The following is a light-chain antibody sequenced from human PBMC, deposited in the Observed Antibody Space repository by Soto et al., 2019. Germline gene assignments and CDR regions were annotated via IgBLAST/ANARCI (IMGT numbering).Light chain of an antibody. Sequence: QSVLTQPPSVSAAPGQKVTISCSGSSSNIGNNYVSWYQQVPGTAPKLLIYDNNKRPSGIPDRFSGSKSGTSATLGITGLQTGDEADYYCGTWDNSLSGGVFGGGTKLTVL. CDR1: SSNIGNNY. CDR3: GTWDNSLSGGV. V-gene: IGLV1-51*01. CDR2: DNN. J-gene: IGLJ3*02.